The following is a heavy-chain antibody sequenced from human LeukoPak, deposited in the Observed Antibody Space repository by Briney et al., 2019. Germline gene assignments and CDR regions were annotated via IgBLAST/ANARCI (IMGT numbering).Heavy chain of an antibody. V-gene: IGHV3-30*02. CDR2: IRYDGSNK. J-gene: IGHJ4*02. CDR3: AKDRLLAYGSGSSFDY. D-gene: IGHD3-10*01. Sequence: GGSLRLSCAASGFTFSSYGMHWVLQAPGKGLEWVAFIRYDGSNKYYADSVKGRFTISRDNSKNTLYLQMNSLRAEDTAVYYCAKDRLLAYGSGSSFDYWGQGTLVTVSS. CDR1: GFTFSSYG.